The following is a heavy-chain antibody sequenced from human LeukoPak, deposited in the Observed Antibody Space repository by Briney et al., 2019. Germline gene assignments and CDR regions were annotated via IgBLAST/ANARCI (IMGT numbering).Heavy chain of an antibody. J-gene: IGHJ4*02. V-gene: IGHV1-69*01. Sequence: GASVKVSCKASGGTFSSYAISWVRQAPGQWLEWTGGIIPIFGTANYAQKFQGRVTITADESTSTAYMELSSLRSEDTAVYYCASPPPQYSSSWYGSLDYWGQGTLVTVSS. CDR3: ASPPPQYSSSWYGSLDY. CDR2: IIPIFGTA. CDR1: GGTFSSYA. D-gene: IGHD6-13*01.